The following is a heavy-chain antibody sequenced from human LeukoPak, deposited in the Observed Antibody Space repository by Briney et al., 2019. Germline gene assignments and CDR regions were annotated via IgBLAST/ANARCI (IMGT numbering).Heavy chain of an antibody. CDR1: GYPFTSYG. D-gene: IGHD3-22*01. CDR2: MNPNSGNT. Sequence: ASVKVSCKASGYPFTSYGITWVRQAPGQGPEWMGWMNPNSGNTGYAQKFQGRVTMTRNTSISTAYMELSSLRSEDTAVYYCARVVRDYDSSGYYFDAFDYWGQGTLVTVSS. V-gene: IGHV1-8*02. CDR3: ARVVRDYDSSGYYFDAFDY. J-gene: IGHJ4*02.